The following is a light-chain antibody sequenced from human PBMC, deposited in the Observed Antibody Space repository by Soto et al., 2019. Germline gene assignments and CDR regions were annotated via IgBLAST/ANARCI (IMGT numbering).Light chain of an antibody. CDR1: QSLLYSPDNKNY. CDR2: WAS. V-gene: IGKV4-1*01. CDR3: HQYYSLPLT. Sequence: DVVVTQSPVSLAVSLGERATINCKSSQSLLYSPDNKNYLAWYQQKQGQPPKLLIYWASTRASGVPARFNGSGSGTDFTLTITSLQADDVALYYCHQYYSLPLTCGGGTKVET. J-gene: IGKJ4*01.